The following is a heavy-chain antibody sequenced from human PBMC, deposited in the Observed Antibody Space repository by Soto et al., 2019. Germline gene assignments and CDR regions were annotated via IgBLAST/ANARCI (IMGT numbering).Heavy chain of an antibody. CDR1: GGSFSGYS. V-gene: IGHV4-34*01. CDR2: INHSGST. J-gene: IGHJ6*02. CDR3: ARAGYYYYGMDV. Sequence: PAETLSLTCAVYGGSFSGYSWSWIRQPPGKGLEWIGEINHSGSTNYNPSLKSRVTISVDTSKNQFSLKLSSVTAADTAVYYCARAGYYYYGMDVWGQGTTGTVSS.